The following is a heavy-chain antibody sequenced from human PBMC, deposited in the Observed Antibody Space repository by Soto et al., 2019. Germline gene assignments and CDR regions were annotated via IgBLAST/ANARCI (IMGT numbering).Heavy chain of an antibody. Sequence: QVQLVQSGGEVKEPGASVKVSCKASGYRFSRYGINWVRQAPGQGLEWMGWVSTYDGNTQYAQKFQGRITMTTDTSTKAVYLELRSLTSDDTAVYYCARDEEDANLMIVVLPGDYWGQGTLVSVS. V-gene: IGHV1-18*01. CDR3: ARDEEDANLMIVVLPGDY. D-gene: IGHD2-21*01. J-gene: IGHJ4*02. CDR1: GYRFSRYG. CDR2: VSTYDGNT.